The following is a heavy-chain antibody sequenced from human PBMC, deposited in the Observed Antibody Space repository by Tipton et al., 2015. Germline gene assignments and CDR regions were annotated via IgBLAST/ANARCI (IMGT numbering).Heavy chain of an antibody. CDR3: AAGTPFDY. Sequence: TLSLTCAVYGESFGGYFWSWIRQSPGKGLAWIGEINHGGSANYNPSLGSRVSISVDRSKTQFSLKLTSVTAADTAVYYCAAGTPFDYWGQGTLVTVSS. D-gene: IGHD3-10*01. J-gene: IGHJ4*02. CDR1: GESFGGYF. V-gene: IGHV4-34*01. CDR2: INHGGSA.